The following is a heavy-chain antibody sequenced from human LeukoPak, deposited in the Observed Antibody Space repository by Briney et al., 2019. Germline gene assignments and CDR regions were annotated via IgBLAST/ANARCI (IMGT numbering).Heavy chain of an antibody. D-gene: IGHD3-22*01. CDR3: AKSSYYDSSGFYREYYFDY. CDR1: GFTFSSYG. Sequence: GGSLRLSCAASGFTFSSYGMSWVRQAPGKGLEWVSAISGTGGSTHYADSVKGRFTISRDNSKNTLYLQMNSLRAGDTAVYYCAKSSYYDSSGFYREYYFDYWGQGTLVPVSS. CDR2: ISGTGGST. V-gene: IGHV3-23*01. J-gene: IGHJ4*02.